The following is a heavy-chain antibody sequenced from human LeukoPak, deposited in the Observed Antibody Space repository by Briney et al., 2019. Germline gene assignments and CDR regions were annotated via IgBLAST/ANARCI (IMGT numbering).Heavy chain of an antibody. Sequence: SHTLSLTYTLAARSINSGSYCSTWLRQPAGKGLEWIGRISSSGSTNYNPSLKSRVTISVDTFKNQFSLKLSSVTAADTAVYYCARGAAVAFDNWGQGTLVTVSS. D-gene: IGHD6-19*01. CDR3: ARGAAVAFDN. J-gene: IGHJ4*02. CDR1: ARSINSGSYC. V-gene: IGHV4-61*02. CDR2: ISSSGST.